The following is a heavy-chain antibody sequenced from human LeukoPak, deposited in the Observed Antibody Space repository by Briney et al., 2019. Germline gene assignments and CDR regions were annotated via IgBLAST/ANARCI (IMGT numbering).Heavy chain of an antibody. J-gene: IGHJ6*04. CDR1: GYSFTSYW. CDR3: VRVVPAAIFMDV. CDR2: IDPSDSYT. D-gene: IGHD2-2*01. V-gene: IGHV5-10-1*01. Sequence: GESLKISWKGSGYSFTSYWISGVRQMPGKGLEWRGRIDPSDSYTNYSPSFQGHVTISADKSISTAYLQWRSLKASDTAMYYCVRVVPAAIFMDVWGKGTTVTVSS.